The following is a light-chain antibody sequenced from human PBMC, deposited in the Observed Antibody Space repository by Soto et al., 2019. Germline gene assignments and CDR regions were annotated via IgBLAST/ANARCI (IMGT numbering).Light chain of an antibody. J-gene: IGKJ4*01. V-gene: IGKV1-17*03. CDR2: RAS. Sequence: DIQMTQSPSAMSASVGGRVTITCRASQGISDYLAWFQQKPGKVPKRLISRASILQSGVPSRFSGGGSGTEFTLTISSLQPEDFATYYCLQHDSYPLTFGGGTTVEI. CDR3: LQHDSYPLT. CDR1: QGISDY.